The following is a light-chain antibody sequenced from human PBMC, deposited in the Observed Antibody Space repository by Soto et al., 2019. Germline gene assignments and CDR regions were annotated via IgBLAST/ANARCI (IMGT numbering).Light chain of an antibody. Sequence: QAVVTQPPSASGTPGQRVTISCSGSSSNIGSNYVYWYQQLPGTAPKLLIYRNNQRPSGVPDRFSGSKSGTSASLAISGLRSEDEADYYCAAWDDSLHVVFGGGTKLTV. CDR3: AAWDDSLHVV. CDR2: RNN. J-gene: IGLJ2*01. CDR1: SSNIGSNY. V-gene: IGLV1-47*01.